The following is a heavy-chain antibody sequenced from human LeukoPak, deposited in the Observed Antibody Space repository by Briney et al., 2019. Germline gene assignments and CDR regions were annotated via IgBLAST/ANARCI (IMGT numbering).Heavy chain of an antibody. CDR1: GFTFSSYA. CDR2: ISYDGSNK. V-gene: IGHV3-30-3*01. D-gene: IGHD3-9*01. CDR3: ARGLGGAGYYAFDY. Sequence: GGSLRLSCAASGFTFSSYAMHWVRQAPGKRLEWVALISYDGSNKYYADSVKGRFTISRDNSKNTLYLQLNSLRAEDTAVYYCARGLGGAGYYAFDYWGQGTLVIVSS. J-gene: IGHJ4*02.